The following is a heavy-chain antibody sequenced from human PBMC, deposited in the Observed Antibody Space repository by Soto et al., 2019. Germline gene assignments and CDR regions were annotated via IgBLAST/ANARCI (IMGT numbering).Heavy chain of an antibody. V-gene: IGHV5-51*01. CDR2: IYPSEADT. CDR3: AGGGVSAAAFGS. J-gene: IGHJ4*02. D-gene: IGHD6-25*01. Sequence: GEALKISCKGSGYNFAAYWIAWVRQMPGKGLELMGIIYPSEADTRYRPSFQGQVTIAADKSISPAYLQWTSLRASHTDMYYCAGGGVSAAAFGSWGAGTPVTVS. CDR1: GYNFAAYW.